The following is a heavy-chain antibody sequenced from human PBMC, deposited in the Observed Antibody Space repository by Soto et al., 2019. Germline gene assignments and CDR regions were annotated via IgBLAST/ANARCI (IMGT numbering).Heavy chain of an antibody. J-gene: IGHJ4*02. D-gene: IGHD2-2*01. CDR3: ARRNGLVVPATTHDY. CDR1: GYTFTSYG. CDR2: ISGYNGNT. Sequence: QVQLVQSGAEVKKPGASVKVSCKASGYTFTSYGINWVRQAPGQGLEGMGWISGYNGNTNYAQKLQGRVTMTTDTSTSTAYMELRSLRSDDTAVYYCARRNGLVVPATTHDYWGQGTLVTVSS. V-gene: IGHV1-18*01.